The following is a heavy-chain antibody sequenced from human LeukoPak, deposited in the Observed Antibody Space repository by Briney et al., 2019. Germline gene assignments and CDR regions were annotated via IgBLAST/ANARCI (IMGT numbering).Heavy chain of an antibody. J-gene: IGHJ4*02. Sequence: PGGSLRLSCAASGFTFSSYNMNWVRQAPGKGLEWVSSISTSGIYIYYADSVKGRFTISRDNAKNSLYLQMNSLRAEDTAVYYCARGGSSSWPPGEYFDYWGQGTLVTVSS. CDR2: ISTSGIYI. V-gene: IGHV3-21*01. CDR3: ARGGSSSWPPGEYFDY. D-gene: IGHD6-13*01. CDR1: GFTFSSYN.